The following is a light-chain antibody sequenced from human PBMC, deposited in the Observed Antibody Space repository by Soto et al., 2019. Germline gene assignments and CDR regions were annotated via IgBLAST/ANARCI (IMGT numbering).Light chain of an antibody. Sequence: DIVMTQSPDSLAVSLGERVTINCKSSQSVLYSSNNRNYLAWFQQKPGQPPKLLIYWASTRESGVPDRFSGSGSGTDFTLTISGLQAEDVAVYYCQQYNNWPPWTFGQGTKMEIK. V-gene: IGKV4-1*01. CDR1: QSVLYSSNNRNY. CDR3: QQYNNWPPWT. J-gene: IGKJ1*01. CDR2: WAS.